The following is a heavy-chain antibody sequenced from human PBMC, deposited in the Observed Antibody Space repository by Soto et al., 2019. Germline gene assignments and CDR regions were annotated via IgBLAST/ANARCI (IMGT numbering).Heavy chain of an antibody. J-gene: IGHJ5*02. CDR3: ARDSKQCLAKGFGP. D-gene: IGHD6-19*01. CDR1: GYTFTSYG. Sequence: GASLKISCKASGYTFTSYGISWVRQAPGQGLEWMGWISAYNGNTNYAQKLQGRVTMTTDTSTSTAYMELRSLRSDDTAVYYCARDSKQCLAKGFGPWGERTLVTVSS. V-gene: IGHV1-18*01. CDR2: ISAYNGNT.